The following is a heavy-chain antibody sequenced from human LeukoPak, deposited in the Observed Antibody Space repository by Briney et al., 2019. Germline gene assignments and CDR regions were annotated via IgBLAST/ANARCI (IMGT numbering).Heavy chain of an antibody. V-gene: IGHV4-59*08. Sequence: SETLSLTCTVSGGSISSYYWSWIRQPPGKGLEWIGYIYYSGSTSYNPSLKSRVTISVDTSKNQFSLKLSSVTAADTAVYYCASGLAYYDFWSGSSHYYGMDVWGQGTTVTVSS. J-gene: IGHJ6*02. CDR2: IYYSGST. CDR3: ASGLAYYDFWSGSSHYYGMDV. CDR1: GGSISSYY. D-gene: IGHD3-3*01.